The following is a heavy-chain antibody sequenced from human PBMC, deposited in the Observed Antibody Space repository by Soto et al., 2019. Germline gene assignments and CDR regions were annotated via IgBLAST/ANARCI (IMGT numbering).Heavy chain of an antibody. CDR1: GFTFSSYG. D-gene: IGHD3-16*01. V-gene: IGHV3-30*18. J-gene: IGHJ4*02. CDR3: AKVVWGTALGY. Sequence: GGSLRLSCAASGFTFSSYGMHWVRQAPGKGLEWVAVISYDGSNKYYADSVKGRFTISRDNSKNTLYLQMNSLRAEDTAVYYCAKVVWGTALGYWGQGTLVTVSS. CDR2: ISYDGSNK.